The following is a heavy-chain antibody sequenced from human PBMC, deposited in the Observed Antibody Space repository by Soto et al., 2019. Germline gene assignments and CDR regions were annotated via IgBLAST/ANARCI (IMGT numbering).Heavy chain of an antibody. CDR2: IYYSGST. D-gene: IGHD1-26*01. Sequence: QLPLRESGPGLVKPSETLSLTCTVSGGSITSSSYYWGWIRQPPGKGLEWIGSIYYSGSTYYNPSPKSRVTISVDTSKNQFSLKLSSVTAADTAVYYCATQEVGGTYVYTFDPWGQGTLVTVSS. CDR3: ATQEVGGTYVYTFDP. CDR1: GGSITSSSYY. J-gene: IGHJ5*02. V-gene: IGHV4-39*01.